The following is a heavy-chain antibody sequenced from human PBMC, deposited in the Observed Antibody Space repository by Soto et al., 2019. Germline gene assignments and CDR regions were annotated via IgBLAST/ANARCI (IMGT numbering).Heavy chain of an antibody. D-gene: IGHD2-15*01. J-gene: IGHJ6*03. CDR2: ISGSGGST. CDR3: AKAHSLGYCSGGSCPRGDRENYYYYYMDV. Sequence: EVQLLESGGGLVQPGGSLRLSCAASGFTFSSYAMSWVRQAPGKGLEWVSAISGSGGSTYYADSVKGRFTISRDNSKNTLYLQMNSLGAEDTAVYYCAKAHSLGYCSGGSCPRGDRENYYYYYMDVWGKGTTVTVSS. CDR1: GFTFSSYA. V-gene: IGHV3-23*01.